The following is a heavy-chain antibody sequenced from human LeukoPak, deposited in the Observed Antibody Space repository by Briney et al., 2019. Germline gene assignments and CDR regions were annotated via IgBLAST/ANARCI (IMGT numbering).Heavy chain of an antibody. CDR1: GFTVSTNY. D-gene: IGHD5-12*01. CDR2: LYSGGST. J-gene: IGHJ5*02. Sequence: GGSLRLSCAAPGFTVSTNYMSWVRQAPGKGLEWVSVLYSGGSTYYADSVKGRFTISRDKSKNTLYLQMNSLRAEDTAVYYCARVGGDDLNGWFDPWGQGTLVTVSP. V-gene: IGHV3-66*01. CDR3: ARVGGDDLNGWFDP.